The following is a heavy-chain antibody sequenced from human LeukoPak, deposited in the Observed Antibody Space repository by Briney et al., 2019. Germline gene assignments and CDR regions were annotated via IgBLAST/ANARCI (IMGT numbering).Heavy chain of an antibody. D-gene: IGHD3-16*01. CDR2: IYNSGTT. Sequence: SETLSLTCTVSGGSISRSSYYWGWIRQPPGKGLEWIGTIYNSGTTNYNPSLKSRVTISVDTSKNQFSLNLISVTAADTAVYYCARLGGTTPGTDYWGQGTLVTVSS. V-gene: IGHV4-39*07. CDR3: ARLGGTTPGTDY. CDR1: GGSISRSSYY. J-gene: IGHJ4*02.